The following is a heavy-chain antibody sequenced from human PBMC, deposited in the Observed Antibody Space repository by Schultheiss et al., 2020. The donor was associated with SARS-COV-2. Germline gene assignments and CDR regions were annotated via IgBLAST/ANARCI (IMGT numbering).Heavy chain of an antibody. CDR1: GYSFTSYW. CDR3: ARSRYSGSYSDYYGMDV. CDR2: IYPGDSDT. V-gene: IGHV5-51*01. D-gene: IGHD1-26*01. J-gene: IGHJ6*02. Sequence: GESLKISCKGSGYSFTSYWIGWVRQMPGKGLEWMGIIYPGDSDTRYSPSFQGQVTISADKSITTAYLQWSSLKASDTAMYYCARSRYSGSYSDYYGMDVWGQGTTVTVS.